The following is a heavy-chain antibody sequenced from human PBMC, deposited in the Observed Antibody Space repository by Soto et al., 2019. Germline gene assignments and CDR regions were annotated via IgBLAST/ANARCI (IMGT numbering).Heavy chain of an antibody. CDR2: ISGSGGST. CDR3: AKDYGDFWSSTGVGFNY. Sequence: GGSLRLSCAASGFTFSSYAMSWVRQAPGKGLEWVSAISGSGGSTYYADSVKGRFTISRDNSKNTLYLQMNSLRAEDTAVYYCAKDYGDFWSSTGVGFNYWGQGTLVTVSS. J-gene: IGHJ4*02. D-gene: IGHD3-3*01. CDR1: GFTFSSYA. V-gene: IGHV3-23*01.